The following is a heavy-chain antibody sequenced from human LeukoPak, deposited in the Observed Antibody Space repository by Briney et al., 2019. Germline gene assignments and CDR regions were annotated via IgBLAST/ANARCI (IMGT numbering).Heavy chain of an antibody. D-gene: IGHD2-15*01. J-gene: IGHJ5*02. CDR1: GFTFSSYA. CDR3: AKALDIVVVVAALNWFDP. CDR2: ISGSGGST. Sequence: PGGSLRLSCAASGFTFSSYAMSWVRQAPGKGLEWVSAISGSGGSTYYADSVKGRFTISRDNSKNTLYLQMNSLRAEDTAVYYCAKALDIVVVVAALNWFDPWGQGTLVTVSS. V-gene: IGHV3-23*01.